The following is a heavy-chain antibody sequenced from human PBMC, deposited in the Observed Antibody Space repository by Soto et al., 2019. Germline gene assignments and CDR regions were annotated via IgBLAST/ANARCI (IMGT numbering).Heavy chain of an antibody. CDR2: IYPGDSDT. Sequence: GESLKISCKGSGYRFTTYWIGWVRQMPGKGLEWMGIIYPGDSDTRYSPSFQGQVTISADKSISTAYLQWSSLKASDTAMYYCARQYCISTSCYVGSDFWGQGTLVTAPQ. V-gene: IGHV5-51*01. CDR1: GYRFTTYW. J-gene: IGHJ4*02. D-gene: IGHD2-2*01. CDR3: ARQYCISTSCYVGSDF.